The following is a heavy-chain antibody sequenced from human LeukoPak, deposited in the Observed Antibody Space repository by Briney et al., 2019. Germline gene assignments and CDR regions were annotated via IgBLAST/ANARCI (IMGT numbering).Heavy chain of an antibody. D-gene: IGHD3-10*01. CDR1: GGSISSSSYY. J-gene: IGHJ3*02. CDR3: ARDHGSGSYYSDAFDI. V-gene: IGHV4-39*07. Sequence: SGTLSLTCTVSGGSISSSSYYWGWIRQPPGKGLEWIGSIYYSGSTYYNPSLKSRVTISVDTSKNQFSLKLSSVTAADTAVYYCARDHGSGSYYSDAFDIWGQGTMVTVSS. CDR2: IYYSGST.